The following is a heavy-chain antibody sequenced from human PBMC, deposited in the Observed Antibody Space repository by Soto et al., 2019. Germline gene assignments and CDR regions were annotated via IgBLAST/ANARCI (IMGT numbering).Heavy chain of an antibody. CDR2: IYYSGST. CDR1: GGSISSYY. V-gene: IGHV4-59*01. Sequence: SETLSLTCTVSGGSISSYYWSWIRQPPGKGLEWIGYIYYSGSTNYNPSLKSRVTISVDTSKNQFSLKLSSVTAADTAVYYCARAYYDILTGYYIRDYWGQGTLVTVSS. J-gene: IGHJ4*02. D-gene: IGHD3-9*01. CDR3: ARAYYDILTGYYIRDY.